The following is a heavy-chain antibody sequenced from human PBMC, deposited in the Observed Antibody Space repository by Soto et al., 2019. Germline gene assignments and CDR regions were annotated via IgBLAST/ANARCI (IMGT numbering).Heavy chain of an antibody. CDR2: IYHSGST. J-gene: IGHJ4*02. D-gene: IGHD2-15*01. CDR1: GGSISSGGYS. V-gene: IGHV4-30-2*01. CDR3: ARGHVLAAQH. Sequence: QLQLQESGSGLVKPSQTLSLTCAVSGGSISSGGYSWSWIRQPPGKGLEWIGYIYHSGSTYYNPSLTSRDTLSADRSKNQFSLKLSSVPAADTAVYYCARGHVLAAQHWGQGTLVTVSS.